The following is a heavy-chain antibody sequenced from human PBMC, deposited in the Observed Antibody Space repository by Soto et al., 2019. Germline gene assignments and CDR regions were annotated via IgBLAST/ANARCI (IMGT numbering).Heavy chain of an antibody. D-gene: IGHD3-10*01. CDR3: ARGPRGYVYYHGMDV. CDR2: IDTSGTT. CDR1: GGSISSYY. V-gene: IGHV4-4*07. J-gene: IGHJ6*02. Sequence: SETLSLTCTVSGGSISSYYVSWIRQSAGKGLEWIGRIDTSGTTNYNPSLRSRVTMSVDASKNHFSLNLSSVTAADTAVYYCARGPRGYVYYHGMDVWGQGTTVTVSS.